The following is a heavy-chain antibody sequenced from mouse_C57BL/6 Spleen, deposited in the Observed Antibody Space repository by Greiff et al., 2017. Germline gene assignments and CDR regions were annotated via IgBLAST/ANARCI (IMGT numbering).Heavy chain of an antibody. CDR2: IDPSDSYT. CDR1: GYTFTSYW. CDR3: ARTGGELLPNYAMDY. Sequence: QVQLQQPGAELVMPGASVKLSCKASGYTFTSYWMHWVKQRPGQGLEWIGEIDPSDSYTNYNQKFKGKSTLTVDKSSSTAYMQLSSLTSEDSAVYYCARTGGELLPNYAMDYWGQGTSVTVSS. J-gene: IGHJ4*01. V-gene: IGHV1-69*01. D-gene: IGHD2-12*01.